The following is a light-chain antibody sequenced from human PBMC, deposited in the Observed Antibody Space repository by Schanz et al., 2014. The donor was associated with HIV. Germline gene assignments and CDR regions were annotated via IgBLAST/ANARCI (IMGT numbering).Light chain of an antibody. CDR3: NEWDCSTL. V-gene: IGLV3-1*01. CDR2: QDS. CDR1: KLGDKY. J-gene: IGLJ2*01. Sequence: SYELTQPPSVSVSPGQTASITCSGDKLGDKYACWYQQQPGQSPVLVIYQDSKRPSGIPERFSGSNSGNAATLTISRPQAMDEADYFCNEWDCSTLFGGGAQRIV.